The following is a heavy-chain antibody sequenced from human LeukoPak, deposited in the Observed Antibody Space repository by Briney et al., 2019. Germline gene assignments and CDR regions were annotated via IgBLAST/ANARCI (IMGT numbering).Heavy chain of an antibody. J-gene: IGHJ5*02. CDR2: INTKTGRT. V-gene: IGHV1-2*02. D-gene: IGHD3-3*01. CDR3: ARADFIDAGPYVIAP. Sequence: ASVRVSCKTSGYTFTDYYIHWVRQAPGQGLEWMGWINTKTGRTSFAQTFQGRVTLTRDPSITTVYMDMAWLTSDDTVIYFCARADFIDAGPYVIAPWGQGTLVTVSS. CDR1: GYTFTDYY.